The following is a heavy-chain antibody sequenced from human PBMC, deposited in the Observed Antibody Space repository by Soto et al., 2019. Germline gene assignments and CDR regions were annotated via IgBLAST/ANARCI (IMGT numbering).Heavy chain of an antibody. D-gene: IGHD3-10*01. CDR3: AKTVAGGSGSYIYYYYGMDV. J-gene: IGHJ6*02. CDR2: ISGSGGST. CDR1: GFTFSSYA. Sequence: PGGSLRLSCAASGFTFSSYAMSWVRQAPGKGLEWVSAISGSGGSTYYADSVKGRFTISRDNSKNTLYLQMNSLRAEDTAVYYCAKTVAGGSGSYIYYYYGMDVWGQGTTVTVSS. V-gene: IGHV3-23*01.